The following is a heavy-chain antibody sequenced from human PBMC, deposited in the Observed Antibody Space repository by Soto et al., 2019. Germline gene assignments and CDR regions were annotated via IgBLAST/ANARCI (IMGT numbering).Heavy chain of an antibody. D-gene: IGHD1-26*01. V-gene: IGHV3-23*01. CDR3: AKGQKWELPFDY. J-gene: IGHJ4*02. CDR2: FSGTNSRT. Sequence: PGGSLRLSCAASGFIFSSYAMSWVRQAPGKGLEWVSAFSGTNSRTYYADSVKGRFTISRDNSKNTLYLQMNSLKAEDTAIYYCAKGQKWELPFDYWGQGALVTVSS. CDR1: GFIFSSYA.